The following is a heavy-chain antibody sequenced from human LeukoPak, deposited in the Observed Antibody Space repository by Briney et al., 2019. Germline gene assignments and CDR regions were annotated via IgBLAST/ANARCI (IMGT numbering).Heavy chain of an antibody. CDR2: ISGSGGST. CDR3: AKVDGMITFGGVIGY. J-gene: IGHJ4*02. V-gene: IGHV3-23*01. CDR1: GFTFSNYP. Sequence: QPGGSLRLSCAASGFTFSNYPMGWVRQAPGKGLEWVSAISGSGGSTYYADSVKGRFTISRDNSKNTLYLQMNSLRAEDTAVYYCAKVDGMITFGGVIGYWGQGTLVTVSS. D-gene: IGHD3-16*01.